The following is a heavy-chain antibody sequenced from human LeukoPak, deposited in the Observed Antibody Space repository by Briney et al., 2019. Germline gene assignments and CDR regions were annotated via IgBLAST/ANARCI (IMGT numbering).Heavy chain of an antibody. CDR1: GVSFSGYY. Sequence: SETLSPTRAVYGVSFSGYYWSWIRQHPGKGLEWIGYIYYSGSTYYNPSLKSRLTISVDTSKNQFSLKLSSVTAADTAVYYCARGVVSLTPYYFDYWGQGTLVTVSS. CDR3: ARGVVSLTPYYFDY. D-gene: IGHD2-15*01. CDR2: IYYSGST. V-gene: IGHV4-31*11. J-gene: IGHJ4*02.